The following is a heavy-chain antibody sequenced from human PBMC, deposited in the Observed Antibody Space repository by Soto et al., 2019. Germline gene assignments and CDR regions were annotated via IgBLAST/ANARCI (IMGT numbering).Heavy chain of an antibody. V-gene: IGHV4-39*01. D-gene: IGHD3-9*01. CDR3: ARAGTFDEAAASDYYYYGMDV. CDR1: GGSISSSSYY. J-gene: IGHJ6*02. Sequence: QLQLQESGPGLVKPSETLSLTCTVSGGSISSSSYYWGWIRQPPGKGLEWIGSIYYSGSTYYNPSLKSRVTISVDTSKNQFSLKLSSVTAADTAVYYCARAGTFDEAAASDYYYYGMDVWGQGTTVTVSS. CDR2: IYYSGST.